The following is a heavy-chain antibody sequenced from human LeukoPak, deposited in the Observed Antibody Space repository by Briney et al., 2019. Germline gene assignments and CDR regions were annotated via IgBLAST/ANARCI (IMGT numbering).Heavy chain of an antibody. Sequence: ASVKVSCKASGYTFTGYYMHWVRQAPGQGLEWMGWINPNSGGTSYAQKFQGRVTMTRDTSISTAYMELSRLRSDDTAVYYCARVEYYGSGSYVNWGQGTLVTVSS. CDR3: ARVEYYGSGSYVN. CDR1: GYTFTGYY. CDR2: INPNSGGT. J-gene: IGHJ4*02. D-gene: IGHD3-10*01. V-gene: IGHV1-2*02.